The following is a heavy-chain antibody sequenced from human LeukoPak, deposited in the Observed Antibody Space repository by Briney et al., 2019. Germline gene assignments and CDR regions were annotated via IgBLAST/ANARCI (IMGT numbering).Heavy chain of an antibody. Sequence: SETLSLTCTVSGGPISSGGYYWSWIRQHPGKGLEWIGYIYYSGSAYYNPSLKSRVSISVDTSKNQFSLKLSSVTAADTAVYYCARGDDEGDYWGQGTLVTVSS. CDR3: ARGDDEGDY. CDR1: GGPISSGGYY. CDR2: IYYSGSA. J-gene: IGHJ4*02. V-gene: IGHV4-31*03. D-gene: IGHD1-1*01.